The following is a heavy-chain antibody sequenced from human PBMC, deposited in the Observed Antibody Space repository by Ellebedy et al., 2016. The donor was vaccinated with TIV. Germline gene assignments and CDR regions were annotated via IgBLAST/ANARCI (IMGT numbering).Heavy chain of an antibody. CDR1: GFSFSSYA. Sequence: GESLKISCAASGFSFSSYAMSWVRQAPGKGLEWVSTVSPSGTRTYYADSVEGRFIISRDNAKNTLYLQMNSLRVEDTAVYFCARAGSYRFDYWGQGNLVTVSS. V-gene: IGHV3-23*01. J-gene: IGHJ4*02. CDR2: VSPSGTRT. CDR3: ARAGSYRFDY. D-gene: IGHD1-26*01.